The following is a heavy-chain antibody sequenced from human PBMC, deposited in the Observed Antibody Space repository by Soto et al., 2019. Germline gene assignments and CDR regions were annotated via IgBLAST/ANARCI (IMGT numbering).Heavy chain of an antibody. Sequence: SVKVSCKASGDTFNFYTINWVRQAPGLGLEWMGRFNPILSMSNSALRFQGRVTLTADKSTSTAYMVLSSLRSDDTAVYYCATSFGSGYRAFDYWGQGGRVTVSS. CDR2: FNPILSMS. CDR1: GDTFNFYT. D-gene: IGHD3-10*01. V-gene: IGHV1-69*02. CDR3: ATSFGSGYRAFDY. J-gene: IGHJ4*02.